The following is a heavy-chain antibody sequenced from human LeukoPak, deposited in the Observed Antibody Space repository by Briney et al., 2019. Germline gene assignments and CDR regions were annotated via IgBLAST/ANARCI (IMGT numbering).Heavy chain of an antibody. CDR1: GFTFSSYW. CDR3: ARPNYDFWSGYNYYFDY. D-gene: IGHD3-3*01. J-gene: IGHJ4*02. CDR2: INSDGSST. Sequence: GGSLRLSCAASGFTFSSYWMHWVRHAPGKGLGWVSRINSDGSSTSYADSVKGRFTISRDNAKNTLYLQMNSLRAEDTAVYYCARPNYDFWSGYNYYFDYWGQGTLVTVAS. V-gene: IGHV3-74*01.